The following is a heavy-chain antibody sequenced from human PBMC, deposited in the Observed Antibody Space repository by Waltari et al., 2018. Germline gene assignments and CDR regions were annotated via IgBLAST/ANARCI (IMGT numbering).Heavy chain of an antibody. CDR1: GGTFSSYT. Sequence: QVQLVQSGAEVKKPGSSVKVSCKASGGTFSSYTISWVRTAPGQGLEWMGRIIPILGIANYAQKFQGRVTITADKSTSTAYMELSSLRSEDTAVYYCARFGDYGDYVGVDYWGQGTLVTVSS. D-gene: IGHD4-17*01. V-gene: IGHV1-69*02. CDR3: ARFGDYGDYVGVDY. CDR2: IIPILGIA. J-gene: IGHJ4*02.